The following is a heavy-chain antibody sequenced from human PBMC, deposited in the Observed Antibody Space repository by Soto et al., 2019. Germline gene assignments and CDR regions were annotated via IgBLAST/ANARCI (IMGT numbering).Heavy chain of an antibody. Sequence: EVQLVESGGDLIQPGGSLRLSCAASGFTVSSNYMSWVRQAPGKGPEWVSVIYTDDSTYYADSVKGRFTISRDNSKNTLYLQMNSLRAGDTAVYYCATGYTYASAPRNWGQGTLVTVSS. CDR1: GFTVSSNY. CDR2: IYTDDST. J-gene: IGHJ4*02. CDR3: ATGYTYASAPRN. D-gene: IGHD5-18*01. V-gene: IGHV3-53*01.